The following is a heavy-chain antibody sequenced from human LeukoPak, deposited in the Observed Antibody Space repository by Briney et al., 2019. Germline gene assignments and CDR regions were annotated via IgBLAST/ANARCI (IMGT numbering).Heavy chain of an antibody. CDR3: VKHLLRTGADS. D-gene: IGHD7-27*01. Sequence: PGGSLRLSCAASGFTFSSYAMHWVRQAPGKGLEWVAVISYDGSNKYYADSVKGRFTISRDNSKNTLFLNMESLRADDTALYYCVKHLLRTGADSWDQGTLVTVSS. V-gene: IGHV3-30-3*01. J-gene: IGHJ1*01. CDR2: ISYDGSNK. CDR1: GFTFSSYA.